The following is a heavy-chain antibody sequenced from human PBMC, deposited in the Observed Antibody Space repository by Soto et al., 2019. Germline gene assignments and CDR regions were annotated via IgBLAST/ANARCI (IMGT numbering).Heavy chain of an antibody. J-gene: IGHJ4*02. V-gene: IGHV4-34*01. D-gene: IGHD3-16*02. CDR1: GGSFIGYY. CDR3: ARVRNYDYIWGSYRIFDY. CDR2: INHSGTT. Sequence: SVTLSLTCAVYGGSFIGYYWSWIRQPQGKGLEWIGEINHSGTTNYNPSLKSGVTISGDTSKNQFSLKLSSVTAADTAVYYCARVRNYDYIWGSYRIFDYWGQGTLVTVSS.